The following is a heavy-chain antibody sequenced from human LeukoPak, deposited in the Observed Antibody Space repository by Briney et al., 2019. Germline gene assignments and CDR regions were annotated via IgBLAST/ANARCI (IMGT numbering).Heavy chain of an antibody. Sequence: SETLSPTCTVSGGSISSYYWSWIRQPPGKGLEWIGYIYYSGSTNYNPSLKSRVTISVDTSKNQFSLKLSSVTAADTAVYYCARLGGPYDYVWGSYRYLDYWGQGTLVTVSS. V-gene: IGHV4-59*08. D-gene: IGHD3-16*02. CDR3: ARLGGPYDYVWGSYRYLDY. CDR1: GGSISSYY. J-gene: IGHJ4*02. CDR2: IYYSGST.